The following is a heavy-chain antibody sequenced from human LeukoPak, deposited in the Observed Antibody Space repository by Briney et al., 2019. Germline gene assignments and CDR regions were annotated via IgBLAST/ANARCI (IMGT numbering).Heavy chain of an antibody. J-gene: IGHJ4*02. CDR1: GITLSNYG. V-gene: IGHV3-23*01. Sequence: GGSLTLSCAVSGITLSNYGMSWVRQAPGKGLEWVAGISGSGGSTNYADSVKGRFTISRDNPKNTLYMQMNSLRDEDTAVYYCAKTTFGYSSGRSPGWPVDYWGQGTVVTVSS. CDR2: ISGSGGST. CDR3: AKTTFGYSSGRSPGWPVDY. D-gene: IGHD6-19*01.